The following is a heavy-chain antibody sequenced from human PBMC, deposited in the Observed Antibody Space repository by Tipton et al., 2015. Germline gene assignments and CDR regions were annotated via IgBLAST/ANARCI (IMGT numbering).Heavy chain of an antibody. J-gene: IGHJ3*02. Sequence: SLRLSCAASGFTFSSYAMSWVRQAPGKGLLWVSLMNTDGTNIGHADSVKGRFIISRDNAKNTLYLEMNSLRVEDTAVYYCARGGVSGGFDMWGQGTMVTVSS. CDR1: GFTFSSYA. D-gene: IGHD2-8*02. CDR3: ARGGVSGGFDM. V-gene: IGHV3-74*01. CDR2: MNTDGTNI.